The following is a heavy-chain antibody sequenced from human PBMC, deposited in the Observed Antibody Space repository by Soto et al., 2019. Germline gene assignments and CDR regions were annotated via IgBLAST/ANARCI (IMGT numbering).Heavy chain of an antibody. CDR2: ISGSGGST. V-gene: IGHV3-23*01. Sequence: EVQLLESGGGLVQPGGSLRLSCAASGFTFSSYAMSWVRQAPGKGLEWVSAISGSGGSTYYADSVKGRFTISRDNSKNTLYLQMYSLRAEDTAVYYCAKYHGLANTIFGVVIIPWFDPWGQGTLVTVSS. D-gene: IGHD3-3*01. CDR1: GFTFSSYA. CDR3: AKYHGLANTIFGVVIIPWFDP. J-gene: IGHJ5*02.